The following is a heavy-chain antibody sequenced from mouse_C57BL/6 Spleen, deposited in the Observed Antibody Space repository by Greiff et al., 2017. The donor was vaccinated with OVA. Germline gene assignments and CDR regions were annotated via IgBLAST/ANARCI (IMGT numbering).Heavy chain of an antibody. CDR2: INPNYGTT. V-gene: IGHV1-39*01. D-gene: IGHD1-1*01. Sequence: VHVKQSGPELVKPGASVKISCKASGYSFTDYNMNWVKQSNGKSLEWIGVINPNYGTTSYNQKFKGKATLTVDQSSSTAYMQLNSLTSEDSAVYYCAREPITTVVATDYWGQGTTLTVSS. CDR3: AREPITTVVATDY. J-gene: IGHJ2*01. CDR1: GYSFTDYN.